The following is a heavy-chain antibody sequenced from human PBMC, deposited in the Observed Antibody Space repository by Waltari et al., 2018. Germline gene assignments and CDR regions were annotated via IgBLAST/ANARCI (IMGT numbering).Heavy chain of an antibody. CDR3: ARDRLITICGVVDYYYGMDV. J-gene: IGHJ6*02. Sequence: EVQLVESGGGLVQPGGSLRLSCAASGFTFSSYEMNWVRQAPGKGLEWVSYISSSGSTRYYADSVKGRFTNSRDNAKNSLYLQMNSLRAEDTAVYYCARDRLITICGVVDYYYGMDVWGQGTTVTVSS. CDR2: ISSSGSTR. CDR1: GFTFSSYE. V-gene: IGHV3-48*03. D-gene: IGHD3-3*01.